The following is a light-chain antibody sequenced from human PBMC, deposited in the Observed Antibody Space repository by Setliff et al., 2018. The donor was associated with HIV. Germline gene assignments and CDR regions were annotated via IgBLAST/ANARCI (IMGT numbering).Light chain of an antibody. CDR3: QQYNSYPYT. CDR2: KAS. CDR1: QSINSC. J-gene: IGKJ2*01. Sequence: DIQMTQSPSTLSASVGDRVTITCRASQSINSCLAWYQQTPGKAPNLLIYKASSLESGVPPRFSGSGSGTEFTLTISSLQPDDFATYYCQQYNSYPYTFGQGTK. V-gene: IGKV1-5*03.